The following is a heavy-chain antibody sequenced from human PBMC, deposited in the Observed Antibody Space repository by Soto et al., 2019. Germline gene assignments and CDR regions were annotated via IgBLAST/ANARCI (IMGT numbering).Heavy chain of an antibody. Sequence: QVQLVQSGAEVKKPGSSVKVSCKASGGTFSSYTISWVRQAPGQGLEWMGRIIPILGIVNYAQKFQGRDTITADKSTSTAYMELSSLRSEDTAVNYGARDPSSYDLPAYWGQGTLVTVSS. J-gene: IGHJ4*02. V-gene: IGHV1-69*08. CDR2: IIPILGIV. D-gene: IGHD3-3*01. CDR1: GGTFSSYT. CDR3: ARDPSSYDLPAY.